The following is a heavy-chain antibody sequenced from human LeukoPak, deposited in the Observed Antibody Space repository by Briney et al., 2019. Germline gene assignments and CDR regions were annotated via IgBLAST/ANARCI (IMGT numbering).Heavy chain of an antibody. D-gene: IGHD7-27*01. CDR3: ARCPGQDLNWELDY. Sequence: SETLSLTCTVSGGSISSGGYYWSWIRQPPGKGLEWIGYIYHSGSTYYNPSLKSRVTISVDRSKNQFSLKLSSVTAADTAVYYCARCPGQDLNWELDYWGQGTLVTVSS. V-gene: IGHV4-30-2*01. CDR1: GGSISSGGYY. CDR2: IYHSGST. J-gene: IGHJ4*02.